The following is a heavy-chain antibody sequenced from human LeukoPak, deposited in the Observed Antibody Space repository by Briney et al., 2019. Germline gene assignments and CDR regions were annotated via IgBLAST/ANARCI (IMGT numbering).Heavy chain of an antibody. CDR3: AKGYGFWNALDY. V-gene: IGHV3-30*02. J-gene: IGHJ4*02. Sequence: PGGSLRLSCAASGFTFSRYGLHWVRQAPGKGLEWVAFIRYDGSNKYYADSVKGRFTISRDNSKNTLYLQMNSLRAEDTAVYYCAKGYGFWNALDYWGQGTLVTVSS. CDR2: IRYDGSNK. D-gene: IGHD3-3*01. CDR1: GFTFSRYG.